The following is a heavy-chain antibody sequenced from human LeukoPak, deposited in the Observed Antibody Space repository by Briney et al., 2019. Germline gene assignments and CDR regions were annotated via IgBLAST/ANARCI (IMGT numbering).Heavy chain of an antibody. CDR1: GFTFSIYG. Sequence: GGSLRLSCAASGFTFSIYGMHWVRQAPGKGLEWVAFIRYDGSNKYYADSVKGRFTISRDNSKNTLYLEMNSLRAEDTAVYYCARGNAFDIWGQGTMVTVSS. CDR3: ARGNAFDI. J-gene: IGHJ3*02. CDR2: IRYDGSNK. V-gene: IGHV3-30*02.